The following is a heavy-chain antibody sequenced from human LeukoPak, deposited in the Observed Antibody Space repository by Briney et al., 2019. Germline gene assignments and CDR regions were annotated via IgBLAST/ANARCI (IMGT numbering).Heavy chain of an antibody. CDR3: ARDKRDTAMVKYYYYYYGMDV. CDR1: GYTFTSYD. D-gene: IGHD5-18*01. Sequence: GASVKVSCKASGYTFTSYDISWVRQAPGQGLEWMGRIIPILGIANYAQKFQGRVTITADKSTSTAYMELSSLRSEDTAVYYCARDKRDTAMVKYYYYYYGMDVWGQGTTVTVSS. CDR2: IIPILGIA. V-gene: IGHV1-69*04. J-gene: IGHJ6*02.